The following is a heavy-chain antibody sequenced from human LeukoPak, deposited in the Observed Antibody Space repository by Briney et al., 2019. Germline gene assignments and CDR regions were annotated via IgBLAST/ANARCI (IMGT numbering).Heavy chain of an antibody. Sequence: SETLSLTCTVSGGSISSYYWSWIRQPPGNGLEWIGYIYYSGSTNYNPSLKSRVTISVDTSKNQFSLKLSSVTAADTAVYYCASTLRFGWFDPWGQGTLVTVSS. J-gene: IGHJ5*02. CDR2: IYYSGST. CDR3: ASTLRFGWFDP. V-gene: IGHV4-59*01. CDR1: GGSISSYY. D-gene: IGHD5/OR15-5a*01.